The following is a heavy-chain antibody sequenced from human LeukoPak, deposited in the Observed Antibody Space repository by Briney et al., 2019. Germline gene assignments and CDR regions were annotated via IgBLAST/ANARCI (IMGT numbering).Heavy chain of an antibody. V-gene: IGHV1-24*01. CDR2: VDPEDGET. CDR1: GYTLTELS. J-gene: IGHJ5*02. Sequence: GASVKVSCKVSGYTLTELSMHWVRQAPGKGLEWMGGVDPEDGETIYAQKFQGRVTITEDTSTDTAYMELSSLRSEDTAVYYCATVKYSSSSDGYNWFDPWGQGTLVTVSS. D-gene: IGHD6-6*01. CDR3: ATVKYSSSSDGYNWFDP.